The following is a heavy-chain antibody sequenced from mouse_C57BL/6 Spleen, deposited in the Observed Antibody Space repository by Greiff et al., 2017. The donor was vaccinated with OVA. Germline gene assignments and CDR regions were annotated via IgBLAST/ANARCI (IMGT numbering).Heavy chain of an antibody. D-gene: IGHD2-1*01. CDR1: GYAFTNYL. V-gene: IGHV1-54*01. CDR3: ARRGGNSAWFAY. J-gene: IGHJ3*01. CDR2: INPGSGGT. Sequence: QVQLQQSGAELVRPGTSVKVSCKASGYAFTNYLIEWVKQRPGQGLEWIGVINPGSGGTNYNEKFKGKATLTADKSSSTAYMQLSSLTSEDSAVYFCARRGGNSAWFAYWGQGTLVTVSA.